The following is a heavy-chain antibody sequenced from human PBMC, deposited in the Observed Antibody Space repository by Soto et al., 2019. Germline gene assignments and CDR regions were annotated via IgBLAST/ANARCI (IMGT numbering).Heavy chain of an antibody. CDR1: GFTFTSSA. CDR3: AAKPDYYDSSGYYLNWFDP. J-gene: IGHJ5*02. CDR2: IVVGSGNT. Sequence: ASVKVSCKASGFTFTSSAVQWVRQARGQRLEWIGWIVVGSGNTNYAQKFQERVTITRDMSTSTAYMELSSLRSEDTAVYYCAAKPDYYDSSGYYLNWFDPWGQGTLVTVS. D-gene: IGHD3-22*01. V-gene: IGHV1-58*01.